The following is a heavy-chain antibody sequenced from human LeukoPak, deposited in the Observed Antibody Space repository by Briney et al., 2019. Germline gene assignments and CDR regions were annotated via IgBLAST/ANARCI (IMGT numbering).Heavy chain of an antibody. CDR1: GFTFSNYC. V-gene: IGHV3-74*01. CDR2: IKRDGTYT. Sequence: GGSLRLSCAASGFTFSNYCFHWVRQAPGQGLVWVARIKRDGTYTNYADSVKGRFTISGDDAKNTLYLQMNSLRVDDTGMYFCARDGDCFDRMDVWGKGTTVTVSS. J-gene: IGHJ6*03. D-gene: IGHD2-21*02. CDR3: ARDGDCFDRMDV.